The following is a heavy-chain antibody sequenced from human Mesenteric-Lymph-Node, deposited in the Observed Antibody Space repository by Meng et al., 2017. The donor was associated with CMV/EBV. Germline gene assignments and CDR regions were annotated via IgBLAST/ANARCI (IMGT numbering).Heavy chain of an antibody. Sequence: ASVKVSCKASGYVFSNFALNWMRQAPGQGLEWMGWISAYNGNTNYAQRLQGRVTMTTDTSTSTAYMELRSLRSDDTAVYYCARDPGYCSSTSCSLVGYYYYYGMDVWGQGTTVTVSS. CDR3: ARDPGYCSSTSCSLVGYYYYYGMDV. D-gene: IGHD2-2*01. V-gene: IGHV1-18*01. CDR1: GYVFSNFA. J-gene: IGHJ6*02. CDR2: ISAYNGNT.